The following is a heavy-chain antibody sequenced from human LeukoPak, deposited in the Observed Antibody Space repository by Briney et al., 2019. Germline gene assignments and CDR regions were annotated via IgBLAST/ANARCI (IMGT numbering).Heavy chain of an antibody. CDR1: GFTFSSYA. D-gene: IGHD3-22*01. CDR2: ISASDTST. J-gene: IGHJ4*02. Sequence: GGSLRLSCAASGFTFSSYAMTWVRQAAGKELEWVSSISASDTSTYYADSVKGRFTISRDNSKNTLYLQMNSLRAEDTAVYYCAKNSGFFDYWGQGTLVTVSS. V-gene: IGHV3-23*01. CDR3: AKNSGFFDY.